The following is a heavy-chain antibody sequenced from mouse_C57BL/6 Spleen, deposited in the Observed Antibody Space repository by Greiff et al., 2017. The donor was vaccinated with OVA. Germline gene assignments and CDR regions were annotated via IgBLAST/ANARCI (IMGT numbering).Heavy chain of an antibody. Sequence: ESGPGLVKPSQSLSLTCSVTGYSITSGYYWNWIRQFPGNKLEWMGYISYDGSNNYNPSLKNRISITRDTSKNQFFLKLNSVTTEDTATYYCARGLRYFDVWGTGTTVTVSS. D-gene: IGHD2-4*01. CDR2: ISYDGSN. CDR1: GYSITSGYY. J-gene: IGHJ1*03. V-gene: IGHV3-6*01. CDR3: ARGLRYFDV.